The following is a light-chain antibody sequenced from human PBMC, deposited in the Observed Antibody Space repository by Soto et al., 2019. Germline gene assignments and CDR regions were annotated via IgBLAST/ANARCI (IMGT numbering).Light chain of an antibody. CDR3: QQYNNWPLT. J-gene: IGKJ5*01. CDR2: GAS. CDR1: QSVSNY. Sequence: EIGLTQSPATLSLSPGARAPLSRRASQSVSNYLAWYQQKPGQAPRLLIYGASSRATGIPVRFSGSGSGTEFTLTISSLQSEDFAVYYCQQYNNWPLTFGQGTDWRL. V-gene: IGKV3-15*01.